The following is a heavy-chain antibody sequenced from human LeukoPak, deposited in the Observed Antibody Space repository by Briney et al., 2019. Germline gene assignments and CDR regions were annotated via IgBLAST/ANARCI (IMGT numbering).Heavy chain of an antibody. CDR1: GFTFSSYG. CDR3: ASSPLWFGEQYFDY. CDR2: IWYDGSNK. J-gene: IGHJ4*02. D-gene: IGHD3-10*01. Sequence: PGRSLRLSCAASGFTFSSYGMHWVRQAPGKGLERVAVIWYDGSNKYYADSVKGRFTISRDNSKNTLYLQMNSLRAEDTAVYHCASSPLWFGEQYFDYWGQGTLVTVSS. V-gene: IGHV3-33*01.